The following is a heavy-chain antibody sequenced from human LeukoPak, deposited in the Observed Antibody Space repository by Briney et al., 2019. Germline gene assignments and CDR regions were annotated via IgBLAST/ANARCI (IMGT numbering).Heavy chain of an antibody. V-gene: IGHV4-31*03. J-gene: IGHJ4*02. Sequence: SQTLSLTCTVSGGSISSGGYYWSWIRQHPGKGLEWIGYIYYSGSTYYNPSLKSRVTISVDTSKNQFSLKLSSVTAADTAVYYCASSYESSGLYFDYWGQGTLVTVSS. CDR3: ASSYESSGLYFDY. CDR1: GGSISSGGYY. D-gene: IGHD3-22*01. CDR2: IYYSGST.